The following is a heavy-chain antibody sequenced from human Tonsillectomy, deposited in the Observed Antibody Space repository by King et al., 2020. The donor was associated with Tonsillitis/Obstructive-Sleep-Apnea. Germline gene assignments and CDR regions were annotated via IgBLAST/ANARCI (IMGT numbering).Heavy chain of an antibody. CDR1: GYSFTSDD. CDR3: ARGRFSGSYAGERYYSYLDV. J-gene: IGHJ6*03. D-gene: IGHD1-26*01. Sequence: QLVQSGAEVQKPGASVRVSCKASGYSFTSDDIIWVRKTTGQGLEWMGWMNPTSGNTAYAHKFQGRVSMTRNISISTAYMELNSLRSEDTAVFYCARGRFSGSYAGERYYSYLDVWGNGTPVTVSS. V-gene: IGHV1-8*01. CDR2: MNPTSGNT.